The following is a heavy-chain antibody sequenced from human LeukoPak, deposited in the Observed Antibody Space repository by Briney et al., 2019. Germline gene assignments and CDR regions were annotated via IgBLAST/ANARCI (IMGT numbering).Heavy chain of an antibody. CDR1: GGTLSSYA. Sequence: ASVKVSCKASGGTLSSYAISWVRQATGQGLEWMGWMNPNSGHTGYAQKFQGRVTLTRDTSISTAYMVLSSLTSEDTALYYCTRDGIAARIFDFWGQGTMVTVSS. J-gene: IGHJ3*01. V-gene: IGHV1-8*02. D-gene: IGHD6-6*01. CDR3: TRDGIAARIFDF. CDR2: MNPNSGHT.